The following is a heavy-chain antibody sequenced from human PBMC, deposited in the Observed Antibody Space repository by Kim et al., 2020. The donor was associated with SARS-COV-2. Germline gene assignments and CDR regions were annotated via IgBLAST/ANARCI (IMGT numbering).Heavy chain of an antibody. CDR1: GYTFTSYG. CDR3: VRKQQWMAPDY. J-gene: IGHJ4*02. Sequence: SVKVSCKASGYTFTSYGVSWVRQAPGQGLEWVGWISANNGDTHYAQKLQGRVTLTTETSTTTSYMELRSLGSDDTAVYYCVRKQQWMAPDYWGQGTLVTVSS. CDR2: ISANNGDT. V-gene: IGHV1-18*01. D-gene: IGHD6-19*01.